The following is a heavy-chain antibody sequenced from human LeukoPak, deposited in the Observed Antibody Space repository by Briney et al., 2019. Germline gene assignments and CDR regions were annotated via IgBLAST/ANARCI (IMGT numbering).Heavy chain of an antibody. D-gene: IGHD3-22*01. J-gene: IGHJ6*03. CDR2: ISSSSSYI. CDR1: GFTFSSYS. V-gene: IGHV3-21*01. Sequence: KPGGSLRLSRAASGFTFSSYSMNWVRQAPGKGLEWVSSISSSSSYIYYADSVKGRFTISRDNAKNSLYLHMNSLRAEDTAVYYCARTITMNYYYYMDVWGKGTTVTVSS. CDR3: ARTITMNYYYYMDV.